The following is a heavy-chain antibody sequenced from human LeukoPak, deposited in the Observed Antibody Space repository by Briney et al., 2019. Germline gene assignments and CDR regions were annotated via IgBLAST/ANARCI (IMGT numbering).Heavy chain of an antibody. CDR2: ISASSSRT. CDR3: ARDSDFYDSLTFYGMDV. D-gene: IGHD3-3*01. Sequence: GGSLRLSCAASGFSFSDYDMSWIRQAPGKGLEWVSDISASSSRTYYADSVKGRFTISRDNSKNTLYLQMNSLRADDTALYYCARDSDFYDSLTFYGMDVWGQGTTVIVSS. J-gene: IGHJ6*02. V-gene: IGHV3-23*01. CDR1: GFSFSDYD.